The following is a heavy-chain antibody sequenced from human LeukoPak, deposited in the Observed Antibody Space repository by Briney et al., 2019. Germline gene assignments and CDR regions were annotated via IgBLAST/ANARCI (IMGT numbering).Heavy chain of an antibody. Sequence: SETLSLTCTVSGGSISSSSYYWGWIRQPPGKGLEWIGYIYYSGSTNYNPSLKSRVTISVDTSKNQFSLKLTSVTAADTAVYYCASLYYGSGAHYPFDYWGQGALVTVSS. CDR3: ASLYYGSGAHYPFDY. V-gene: IGHV4-61*05. CDR1: GGSISSSSYY. CDR2: IYYSGST. D-gene: IGHD3-10*01. J-gene: IGHJ4*02.